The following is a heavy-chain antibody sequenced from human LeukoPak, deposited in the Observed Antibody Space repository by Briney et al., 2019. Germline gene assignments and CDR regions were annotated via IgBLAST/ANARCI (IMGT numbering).Heavy chain of an antibody. D-gene: IGHD3-9*01. CDR2: IWYDGSNK. CDR3: ARDQGDYDILTGYLDFDY. V-gene: IGHV3-33*08. J-gene: IGHJ4*02. CDR1: GFTFSSYE. Sequence: GGSLRLSCAASGFTFSSYEMNWVRQAPGKGLEWVAVIWYDGSNKYYADSVKGRFTISRDNSKNTLYLQMNSLRAEDTAVYYCARDQGDYDILTGYLDFDYWGQGTLVTVSS.